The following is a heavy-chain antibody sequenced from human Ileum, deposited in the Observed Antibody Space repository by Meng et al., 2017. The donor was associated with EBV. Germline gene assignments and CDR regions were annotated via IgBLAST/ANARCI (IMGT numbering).Heavy chain of an antibody. CDR3: ARVPGYCNGGGCVNWIDS. V-gene: IGHV4-61*08. CDR1: XDSVNSDDYY. D-gene: IGHD2-8*02. CDR2: IYKTGNT. J-gene: IGHJ5*01. Sequence: QVQLQESGPGLVKPSXXLSLTCNVSXDSVNSDDYYWSWVRQPPGKEPECIGHIYKTGNTYYNPSLKSRVTMSLDTSNNQFSLKLKSVTAADTAVYFCARVPGYCNGGGCVNWIDSWGQGTLVNVSS.